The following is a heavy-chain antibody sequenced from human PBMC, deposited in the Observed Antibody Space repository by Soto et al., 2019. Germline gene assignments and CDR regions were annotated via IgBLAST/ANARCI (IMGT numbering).Heavy chain of an antibody. CDR1: GGTFSSYA. V-gene: IGHV1-69*12. D-gene: IGHD3-22*01. Sequence: QVQLVQSGAEVKKPGSSVKVSCKASGGTFSSYAISWVRQAPGQGLEWRGGIIPIFGTADYAQKFQGRVTITADESTSTAYMELSSLRSEDTAVYYCASHYDSSGDYYRGLDYWGQGTLVTVSS. CDR2: IIPIFGTA. J-gene: IGHJ4*02. CDR3: ASHYDSSGDYYRGLDY.